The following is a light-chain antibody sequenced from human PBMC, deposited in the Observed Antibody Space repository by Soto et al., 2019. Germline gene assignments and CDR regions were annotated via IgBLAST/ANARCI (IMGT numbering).Light chain of an antibody. CDR1: QSVSNW. CDR3: QHYTSYYPA. J-gene: IGKJ1*01. CDR2: EAS. Sequence: DIQITQSPSSLSAFVGDRVTLTCRASQSVSNWLAWYQQKPGKAPKLLISEASILESGVPSRFSGSGSGTEFTLTITSLQPEDSASYYCQHYTSYYPAFGQGTKVDIK. V-gene: IGKV1-5*01.